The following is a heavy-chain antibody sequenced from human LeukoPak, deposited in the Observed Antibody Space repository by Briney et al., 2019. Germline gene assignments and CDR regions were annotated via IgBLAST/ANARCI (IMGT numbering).Heavy chain of an antibody. V-gene: IGHV6-1*01. CDR1: GDSVSSNSAA. Sequence: SQTLSLTCAISGDSVSSNSAAWNWIRQSPSRGLEWLGRTYYRSKWYNDYAVSVKGRITINPDTSKNHFSLQLNSVTPEDTAVYYCAGSRTYSSSWQSDYWGQGTLVTVSS. J-gene: IGHJ4*02. D-gene: IGHD6-13*01. CDR2: TYYRSKWYN. CDR3: AGSRTYSSSWQSDY.